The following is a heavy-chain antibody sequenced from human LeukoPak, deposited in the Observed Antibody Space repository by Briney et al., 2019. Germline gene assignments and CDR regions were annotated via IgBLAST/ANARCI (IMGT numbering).Heavy chain of an antibody. CDR1: GFSFSDYY. J-gene: IGHJ4*02. D-gene: IGHD6-6*01. CDR3: ARDKGTSYLSSFDY. CDR2: IKSGATTM. V-gene: IGHV3-11*04. Sequence: GGSLRLSCEASGFSFSDYYMTWIRQPPGKGLEWIAYIKSGATTMYYADSVRGRFTISRDDSKNSLSLQMNSLRAADTAVYYCARDKGTSYLSSFDYWGQGTLVTVSS.